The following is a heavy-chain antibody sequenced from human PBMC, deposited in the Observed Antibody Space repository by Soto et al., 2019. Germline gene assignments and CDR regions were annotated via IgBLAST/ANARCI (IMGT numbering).Heavy chain of an antibody. J-gene: IGHJ4*02. Sequence: QVQLVESGGGVVQPGRSLRLSCAASGFTFSSYGMHWVRQAPGKGLEWVAVISYDGSNKYYADSVKGRFTISRDNSKNTLYLQMNSVRAEDTAVYYCAKDKVLEWLSQLSALDYWGQGTLVTVSS. V-gene: IGHV3-30*18. CDR2: ISYDGSNK. CDR3: AKDKVLEWLSQLSALDY. CDR1: GFTFSSYG. D-gene: IGHD3-3*01.